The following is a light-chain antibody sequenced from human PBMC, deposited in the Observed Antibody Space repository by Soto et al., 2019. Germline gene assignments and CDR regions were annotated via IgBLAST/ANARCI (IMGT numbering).Light chain of an antibody. Sequence: QSALTQPPSASGSPGQSVTISCTGSSNDVGGNNDYVSWYQQHPGKAPKLLIYAVSKRPSGVSERFSGSKSGNTASLTVSGLQAEDEADYYFIAYAGNDNFVFGSGTKLTVL. V-gene: IGLV2-8*01. CDR2: AVS. CDR3: IAYAGNDNFV. J-gene: IGLJ1*01. CDR1: SNDVGGNNDY.